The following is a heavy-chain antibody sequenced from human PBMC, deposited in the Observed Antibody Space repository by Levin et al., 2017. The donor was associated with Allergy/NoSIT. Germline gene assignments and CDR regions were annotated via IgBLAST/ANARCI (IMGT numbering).Heavy chain of an antibody. CDR2: IRSKAYGGTT. CDR1: GFTFGDYA. J-gene: IGHJ3*02. Sequence: GESLKISCTASGFTFGDYAMSWFRQAPGKGLEWVGFIRSKAYGGTTEYAASVKGRFTISRDDSKSIAYLQMNSLKTEDTAVYYCTRDRELWSIPDAFDIWGQGTMVTVSS. D-gene: IGHD5-18*01. CDR3: TRDRELWSIPDAFDI. V-gene: IGHV3-49*03.